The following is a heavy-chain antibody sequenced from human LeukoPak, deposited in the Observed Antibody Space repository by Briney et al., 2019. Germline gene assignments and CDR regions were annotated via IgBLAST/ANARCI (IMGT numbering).Heavy chain of an antibody. J-gene: IGHJ5*02. CDR1: GYTFTGYY. CDR3: ARGCSSTSCYQFDWFDP. Sequence: GASVKVSCKASGYTFTGYYMHWARQAPGQGLEWMGWINPNSGGTNYAQKFQGRVTMTRDTSISTAYMELSRLRSDDTAVYYCARGCSSTSCYQFDWFDPWGQGTLVTVSS. CDR2: INPNSGGT. V-gene: IGHV1-2*02. D-gene: IGHD2-2*01.